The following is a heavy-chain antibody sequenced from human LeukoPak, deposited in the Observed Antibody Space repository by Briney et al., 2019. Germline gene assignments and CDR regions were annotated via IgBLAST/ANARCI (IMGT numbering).Heavy chain of an antibody. J-gene: IGHJ6*03. CDR2: IYSGGST. Sequence: GGSLRLSCAASGFTVSSNYMSWVRQAPGKGLEWVSVIYSGGSTYYADSVKGRFTISRDNSKNTLYLQMNSLRAEDTAVYYCARVRAGWYMDVWGKGTTVTISS. CDR3: ARVRAGWYMDV. CDR1: GFTVSSNY. D-gene: IGHD6-19*01. V-gene: IGHV3-66*01.